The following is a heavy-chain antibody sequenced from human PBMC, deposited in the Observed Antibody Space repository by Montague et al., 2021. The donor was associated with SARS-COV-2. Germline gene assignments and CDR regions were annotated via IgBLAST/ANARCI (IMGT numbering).Heavy chain of an antibody. D-gene: IGHD3-22*01. Sequence: TLSLTCTVSGGSISSDDYCWSWMRPHRGKGLERIGYYYCSASTYYTXXLRRRVTISVDTSKNQFSLKVSSVTAADTAVYYCASARISLIVVVDDSDYWGQGTLVTVSS. CDR3: ASARISLIVVVDDSDY. CDR1: GGSISSDDYC. CDR2: YYCSAST. V-gene: IGHV4-31*03. J-gene: IGHJ4*02.